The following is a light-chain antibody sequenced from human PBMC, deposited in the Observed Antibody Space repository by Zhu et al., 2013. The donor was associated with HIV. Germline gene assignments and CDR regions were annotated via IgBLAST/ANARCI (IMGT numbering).Light chain of an antibody. J-gene: IGKJ1*01. V-gene: IGKV3-15*01. CDR3: QQSHFWRS. CDR2: GAS. CDR1: QGVSSY. Sequence: EIVLTQSPATLSLSPGERATLSCRASQGVSSYLAWYQQKPGQAPRLLIYGASTRATGVPARFSGSGPGTEFTLTISSLQSEDFAVYYCQQSHFWRSFGQGTKGGSQ.